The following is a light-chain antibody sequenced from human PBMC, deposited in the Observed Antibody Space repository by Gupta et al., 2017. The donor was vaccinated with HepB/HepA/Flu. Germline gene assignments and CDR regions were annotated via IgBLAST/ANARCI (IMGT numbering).Light chain of an antibody. CDR3: QQSYRTPRALT. CDR1: QSISSY. CDR2: AAS. J-gene: IGKJ4*01. V-gene: IGKV1-39*01. Sequence: DIQMTQPPSSLSSSVGARVTITCRASQSISSYLNWYQQKPGKAPKLLIYAASSLQSGVPSRFSGSGSGTDFTLTISSLQPEDFATYYCQQSYRTPRALTFGGGTKVEIK.